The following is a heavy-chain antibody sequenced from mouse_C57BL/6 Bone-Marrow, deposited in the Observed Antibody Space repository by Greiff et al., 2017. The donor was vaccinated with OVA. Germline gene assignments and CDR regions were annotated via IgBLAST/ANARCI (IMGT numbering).Heavy chain of an antibody. V-gene: IGHV1-42*01. CDR1: GYSFTGYY. J-gene: IGHJ3*01. CDR2: INPSTGGT. D-gene: IGHD2-2*01. Sequence: DVKLQESGPELVKPGASVKISCKASGYSFTGYYMNWVKQSPEKSLEWIGEINPSTGGTTYNQKFKAKATLTVDKSSSTAYMQLKSLTSEDSAVYYCARDGYASFAYWGQGTLVTVSA. CDR3: ARDGYASFAY.